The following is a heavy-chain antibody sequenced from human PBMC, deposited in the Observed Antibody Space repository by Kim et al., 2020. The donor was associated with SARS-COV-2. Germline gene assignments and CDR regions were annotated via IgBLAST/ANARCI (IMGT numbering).Heavy chain of an antibody. CDR1: GGTFSSYA. CDR2: IIPILGIA. CDR3: ARSSGSSARFAYYYGMDV. Sequence: SVKVSCKASGGTFSSYAISWVRQAPGQGLEWMGRIIPILGIANYAQKFQGRVTITADKSTSTAYMELSSLRSEDTAVYYCARSSGSSARFAYYYGMDVWGQGTTVTVSS. V-gene: IGHV1-69*04. D-gene: IGHD6-19*01. J-gene: IGHJ6*02.